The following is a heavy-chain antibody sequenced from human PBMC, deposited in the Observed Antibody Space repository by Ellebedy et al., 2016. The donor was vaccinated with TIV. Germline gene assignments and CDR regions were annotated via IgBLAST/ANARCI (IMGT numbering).Heavy chain of an antibody. V-gene: IGHV3-7*01. CDR3: VRAVPNWFDP. CDR2: IKEDGSEK. Sequence: GESLKISCAASGFPLSSYWIRWVRPAPGQGPEWVANIKEDGSEKNYVDSVKGRFNISRDNAKNSLYLQMNSLRADDTAVYYCVRAVPNWFDPWGQGTLVAVST. CDR1: GFPLSSYW. J-gene: IGHJ5*02.